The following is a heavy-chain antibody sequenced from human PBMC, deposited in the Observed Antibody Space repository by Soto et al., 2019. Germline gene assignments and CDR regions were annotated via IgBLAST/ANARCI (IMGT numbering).Heavy chain of an antibody. V-gene: IGHV4-61*01. D-gene: IGHD3-10*01. J-gene: IGHJ4*02. CDR2: INHSGAT. Sequence: SETLSLTCTVSGGSVSGASYYWSWIRQPPGKGLEWIGNINHSGATNYNPSLKTRATISVDTSKKQFSLKLRSVTSADTAVYYCARGLDFYGSGSPDLNGYWGQGTLVTVSS. CDR3: ARGLDFYGSGSPDLNGY. CDR1: GGSVSGASYY.